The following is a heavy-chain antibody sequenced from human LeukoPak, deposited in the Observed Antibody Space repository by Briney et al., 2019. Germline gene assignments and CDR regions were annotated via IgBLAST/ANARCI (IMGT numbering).Heavy chain of an antibody. CDR1: GGSVSSGSYY. J-gene: IGHJ3*02. D-gene: IGHD3-10*01. Sequence: SETLSLTCTVSGGSVSSGSYYWSWIRQPPGKGLEWIGYIYYTGSTNYNPSLKSRVTISVDTSKNQFSLKLSSVTAADTAVYYCASPCITMVRGGEFDAFDIWGQGTMVTVSS. CDR2: IYYTGST. V-gene: IGHV4-61*01. CDR3: ASPCITMVRGGEFDAFDI.